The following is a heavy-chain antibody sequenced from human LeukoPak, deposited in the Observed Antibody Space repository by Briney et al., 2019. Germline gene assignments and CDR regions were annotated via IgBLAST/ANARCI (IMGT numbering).Heavy chain of an antibody. CDR1: GFTFISYG. V-gene: IGHV3-30*02. Sequence: GGSLRLSCAASGFTFISYGMHWVRQAPGKGLEWVAFIRSDGSIKYYIDSVKGRFTISRDNSKNTLYLQLNSLRAEDTAVYYCAKDMPAPYFDYWGQGTLVAVSS. J-gene: IGHJ4*02. CDR2: IRSDGSIK. D-gene: IGHD2-2*01. CDR3: AKDMPAPYFDY.